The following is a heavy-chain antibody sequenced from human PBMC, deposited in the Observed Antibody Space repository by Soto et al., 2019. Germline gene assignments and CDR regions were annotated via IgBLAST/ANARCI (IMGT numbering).Heavy chain of an antibody. D-gene: IGHD5-18*01. CDR3: ARAYTYDFDY. Sequence: QITLKESGPTLVKPTQTLTLTCTFSGFSFGVSGVGVGWIRQPPGKALEWLALVFWHDDKRYNPSLRSRLTITKDAPKNQVVHTMTNMDPLDTATYFCARAYTYDFDYWGQGTLVSVSS. CDR2: VFWHDDK. CDR1: GFSFGVSGVG. J-gene: IGHJ4*02. V-gene: IGHV2-5*01.